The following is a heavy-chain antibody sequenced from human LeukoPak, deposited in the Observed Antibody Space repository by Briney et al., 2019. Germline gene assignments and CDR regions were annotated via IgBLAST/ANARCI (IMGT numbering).Heavy chain of an antibody. CDR2: ISYDGSNK. D-gene: IGHD3-22*01. CDR3: AKEYYYGSSGYPLPGY. Sequence: PGGSLRLSCAASGFTFSSYGMHWVRQAPGKGLEWVAVISYDGSNKYYADSVKGRFAISRDNSKNTLYLQMNSLRAEDTAVYYCAKEYYYGSSGYPLPGYWGQGTLVTVSS. J-gene: IGHJ4*02. V-gene: IGHV3-30*18. CDR1: GFTFSSYG.